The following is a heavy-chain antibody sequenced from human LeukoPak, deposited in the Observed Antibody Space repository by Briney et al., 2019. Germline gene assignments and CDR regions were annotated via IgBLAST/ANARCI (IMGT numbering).Heavy chain of an antibody. CDR1: GYTFTDYF. Sequence: ASVKVSCKASGYTFTDYFIHWVRQAPGQGLEWMGWINPKNGGTSYAQKFQGRVTMTRDTSISTAYMALSRLRSDDTAVYFCARVWARYDFYDSSGYYDYWGQGALVTVSS. D-gene: IGHD3-22*01. J-gene: IGHJ4*02. CDR2: INPKNGGT. CDR3: ARVWARYDFYDSSGYYDY. V-gene: IGHV1-2*02.